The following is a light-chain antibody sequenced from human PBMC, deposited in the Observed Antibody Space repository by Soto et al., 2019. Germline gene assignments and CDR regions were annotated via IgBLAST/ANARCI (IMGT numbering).Light chain of an antibody. Sequence: QSVLTQPPSASGSPGQSVAISCTGTASDIGGYNFVSWYQQHPGKAPKLMIYEVNKRPSGVPDRFSGSKSGNTASLTVSGLQAEDEADYYCSSHGGPSPYVFGTGTKLTVL. V-gene: IGLV2-8*01. CDR2: EVN. CDR1: ASDIGGYNF. J-gene: IGLJ1*01. CDR3: SSHGGPSPYV.